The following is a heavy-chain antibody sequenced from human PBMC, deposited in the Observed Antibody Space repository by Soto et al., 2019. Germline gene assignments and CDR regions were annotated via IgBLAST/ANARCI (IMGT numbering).Heavy chain of an antibody. V-gene: IGHV3-33*01. D-gene: IGHD5-12*01. CDR3: ASGLGGSRDGYNLFLDY. CDR1: GFTFSSYG. J-gene: IGHJ4*02. CDR2: IWYDGSNK. Sequence: PGGSLRLSCAASGFTFSSYGMHWVRQAPGKGLEWVAVIWYDGSNKYYADSVKGRFTISRDNSKNTLYLQMNSLRAEDTAVYYCASGLGGSRDGYNLFLDYWGQGTLVTVSS.